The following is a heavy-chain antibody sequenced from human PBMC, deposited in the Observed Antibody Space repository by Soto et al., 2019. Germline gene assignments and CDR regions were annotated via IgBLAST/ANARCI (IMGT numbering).Heavy chain of an antibody. CDR1: GFTFSSYW. CDR2: IKQDGSEK. CDR3: ARGHCSGGSCYGGQKYYFDY. Sequence: GGSLRLSCAASGFTFSSYWMSWVRQAPGKGLEWVANIKQDGSEKYYVDSVKGRFTISRDNAKNSLYLQMNSLRAEDTAVYYCARGHCSGGSCYGGQKYYFDYWGQGTLVTVSS. J-gene: IGHJ4*02. V-gene: IGHV3-7*01. D-gene: IGHD2-15*01.